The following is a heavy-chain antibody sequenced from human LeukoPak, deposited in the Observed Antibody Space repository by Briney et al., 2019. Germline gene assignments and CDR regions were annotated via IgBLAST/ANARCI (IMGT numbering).Heavy chain of an antibody. CDR1: GFTFSSYA. Sequence: GGSLRLSCAASGFTFSSYAMHWVRQAPGKGLEWVAVISYDGSNKYYADSVKGRFTISRDNSKNTLYLQMNSLRAEDTAVYYCAKSMAARPYVDYWGQGTLVTVSS. CDR2: ISYDGSNK. J-gene: IGHJ4*02. CDR3: AKSMAARPYVDY. D-gene: IGHD6-6*01. V-gene: IGHV3-30-3*02.